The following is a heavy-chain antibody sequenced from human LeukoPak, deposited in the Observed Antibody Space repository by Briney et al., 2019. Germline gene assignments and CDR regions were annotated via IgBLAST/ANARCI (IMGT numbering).Heavy chain of an antibody. CDR2: INHSGST. J-gene: IGHJ4*02. Sequence: PSETLSLTCAVYGGSFSGYYWSWIRQPPGKGLEWIGEINHSGSTNYNPSLESRVTISVDTSKNQFSLKLSSVTAADTAVYYCARSLRYFGKYYFDYWGQGTLVTVSS. CDR3: ARSLRYFGKYYFDY. V-gene: IGHV4-34*01. D-gene: IGHD3-9*01. CDR1: GGSFSGYY.